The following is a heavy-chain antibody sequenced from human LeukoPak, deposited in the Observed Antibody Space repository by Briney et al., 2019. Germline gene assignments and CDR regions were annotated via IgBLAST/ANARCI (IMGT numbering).Heavy chain of an antibody. J-gene: IGHJ5*02. CDR3: ARARQANGQLVLEFDP. V-gene: IGHV4-59*01. D-gene: IGHD6-6*01. Sequence: PSETLSLTCTVSGVSISSYYWSWIRQPPGKGLEWIGYIYYSGSTNYNPSLKSRVTISVDTSKNQFSLKLSSVTAADTAVYYCARARQANGQLVLEFDPWGQGTLVTVSS. CDR2: IYYSGST. CDR1: GVSISSYY.